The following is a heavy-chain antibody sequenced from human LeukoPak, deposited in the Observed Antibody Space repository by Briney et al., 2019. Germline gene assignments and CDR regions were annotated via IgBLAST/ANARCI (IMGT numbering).Heavy chain of an antibody. V-gene: IGHV3-30*18. CDR1: GFTFSSYG. CDR3: AKDLDIVVVVAASSYYGMDV. Sequence: GGSLRLSCAASGFTFSSYGMHWVRQAPGKGLEWVAVISYDGSYKYYADSVKGRLTISRDNSKNTLYLQMNSLRAEDTAVYYCAKDLDIVVVVAASSYYGMDVWGQGTTVTVSS. D-gene: IGHD2-15*01. CDR2: ISYDGSYK. J-gene: IGHJ6*02.